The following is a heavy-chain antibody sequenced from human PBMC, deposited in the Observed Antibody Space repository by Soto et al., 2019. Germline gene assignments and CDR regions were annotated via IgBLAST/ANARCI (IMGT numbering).Heavy chain of an antibody. CDR1: GGSISSSSYY. CDR3: ARTYYDFWSGYPYYYYYMDV. CDR2: IYYSGST. D-gene: IGHD3-3*01. J-gene: IGHJ6*03. Sequence: SETLSLTCTVSGGSISSSSYYWGWIRQPPGKGQEWIGSIYYSGSTYYNPSLKSRVTISVDTSKNQFSLKLSSVTATDTAVYYCARTYYDFWSGYPYYYYYMDVWGKGTTVTVSS. V-gene: IGHV4-39*01.